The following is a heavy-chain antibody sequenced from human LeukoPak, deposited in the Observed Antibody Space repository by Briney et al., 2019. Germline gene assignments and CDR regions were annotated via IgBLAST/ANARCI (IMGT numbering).Heavy chain of an antibody. D-gene: IGHD3-10*01. J-gene: IGHJ5*02. CDR2: IYYSGST. CDR1: GGSISSSSYY. V-gene: IGHV4-39*07. CDR3: ARGGRRITMVRGVISPNWFDP. Sequence: SETLSLTCTVSGGSISSSSYYWGWIRQPPGKGLEWIGSIYYSGSTYYNPSLKSRVTISVDTSKNQFSLKLSSVTAADTAVYYCARGGRRITMVRGVISPNWFDPWGQGTLVTVSS.